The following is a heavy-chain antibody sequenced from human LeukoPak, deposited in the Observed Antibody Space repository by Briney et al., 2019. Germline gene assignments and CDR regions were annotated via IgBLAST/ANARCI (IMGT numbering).Heavy chain of an antibody. Sequence: GASLKVSCKASGDTFTGYYMHWVRQAPGQGLEWMGWITPNSGGTNYAQKFQGRVTMTRDTSISTAYMELSRLRSDDTAVYYCARDLLVPGSYYYYGMDVWGQGTTVTVSS. CDR2: ITPNSGGT. CDR3: ARDLLVPGSYYYYGMDV. D-gene: IGHD2-2*01. V-gene: IGHV1-2*02. J-gene: IGHJ6*02. CDR1: GDTFTGYY.